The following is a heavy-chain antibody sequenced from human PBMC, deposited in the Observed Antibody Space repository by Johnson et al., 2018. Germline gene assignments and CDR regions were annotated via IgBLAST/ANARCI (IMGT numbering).Heavy chain of an antibody. D-gene: IGHD6-19*01. J-gene: IGHJ4*02. CDR1: GFMFGDYG. CDR3: TRAGRQWVRTDD. V-gene: IGHV3-49*05. Sequence: VQLVECGGGLVKSGRSLRLTCTVSGFMFGDYGMSWFRQAPGKGREWLGFIRSKAYGGKTEYAASVKGIFTIPRDDSKSIAYLPMNSLKTEDTAVYYCTRAGRQWVRTDDWGQGALVTVSS. CDR2: IRSKAYGGKT.